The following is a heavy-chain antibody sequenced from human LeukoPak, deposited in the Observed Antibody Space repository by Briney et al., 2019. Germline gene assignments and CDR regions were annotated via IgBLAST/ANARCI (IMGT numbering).Heavy chain of an antibody. CDR3: ARGLTIGTIDY. D-gene: IGHD1/OR15-1a*01. J-gene: IGHJ4*02. CDR1: GYSFPSYW. CDR2: IYPGDSDT. Sequence: GESLKISCRGSGYSFPSYWIAWVRQMPGKGLEWMGIIYPGDSDTRYSPPFQGQVTISADKSISTAYLQWSSLKASDTAMYYCARGLTIGTIDYWGQGTLVTVSS. V-gene: IGHV5-51*01.